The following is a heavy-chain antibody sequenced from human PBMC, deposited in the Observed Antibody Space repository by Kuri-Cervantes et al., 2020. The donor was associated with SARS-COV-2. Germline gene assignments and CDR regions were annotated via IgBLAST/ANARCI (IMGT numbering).Heavy chain of an antibody. CDR2: TSYDGSNK. Sequence: LSLTCAASGFTFSSYAMSWVRQAPGKGLEWVALTSYDGSNKFYADSVKGRFTISRDNSKNTLYLQMNSLRPEDTAVYYCARDVGGSEDRWGPGTLVTVSS. CDR3: ARDVGGSEDR. J-gene: IGHJ5*02. V-gene: IGHV3-30*03. CDR1: GFTFSSYA. D-gene: IGHD3-16*01.